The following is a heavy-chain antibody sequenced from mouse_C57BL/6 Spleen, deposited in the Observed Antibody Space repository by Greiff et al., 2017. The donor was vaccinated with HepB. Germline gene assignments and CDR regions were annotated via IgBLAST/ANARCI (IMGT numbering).Heavy chain of an antibody. Sequence: EVKLVESEGGLVQPGSSMKLSCTASGFTFSDYYMAWVRQVPEKGLEWVANINYDGSSTYYLDSLKSRFIISRDNAKNILYLQMSSLKSEDTATYYCARADYGSGWFAYWGQGTLVTVSA. J-gene: IGHJ3*01. CDR3: ARADYGSGWFAY. CDR1: GFTFSDYY. D-gene: IGHD1-1*01. CDR2: INYDGSST. V-gene: IGHV5-16*01.